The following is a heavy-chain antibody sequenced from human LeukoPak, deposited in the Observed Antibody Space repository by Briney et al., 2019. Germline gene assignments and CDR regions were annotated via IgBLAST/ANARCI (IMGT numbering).Heavy chain of an antibody. CDR3: ARGLGP. J-gene: IGHJ5*02. V-gene: IGHV3-48*01. CDR2: ISSSSGTI. CDR1: GFTLSSYS. Sequence: GGSLRLSSAASGFTLSSYSMNWVRQALGKGLERVSYISSSSGTIYYADSLKRRFTISRDNPKNSLYLQMNSLRAEDTAVYYCARGLGPGGQGTLVTVSS.